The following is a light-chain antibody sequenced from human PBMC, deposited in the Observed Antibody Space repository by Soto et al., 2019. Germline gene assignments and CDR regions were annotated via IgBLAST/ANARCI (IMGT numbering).Light chain of an antibody. CDR2: DAS. CDR1: QDISHN. V-gene: IGKV1-33*01. Sequence: DIQMTQSPSSLSASVGERVTITCQASQDISHNLNWFQQKPGKAPNLLIFDASKLETGVPSRFTGSGSGTHFSFTITSLQPEDIATYYCQHYDTLPPTFGGGTKVEIK. J-gene: IGKJ4*01. CDR3: QHYDTLPPT.